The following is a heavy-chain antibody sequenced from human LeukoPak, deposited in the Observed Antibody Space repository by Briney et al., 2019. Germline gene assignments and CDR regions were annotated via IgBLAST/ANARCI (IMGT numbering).Heavy chain of an antibody. CDR3: ARPQSLFRNYDAFDI. D-gene: IGHD2-21*01. Sequence: GGSLRLSCAASGFTVSSNYMSWVRQAPGKGLEWVSVIYSGGSTYYADSVKGRFTISRDNSKNTLYLQMNSLRAEDTAVYYCARPQSLFRNYDAFDIWGQGTMVTVSS. V-gene: IGHV3-66*04. CDR1: GFTVSSNY. CDR2: IYSGGST. J-gene: IGHJ3*02.